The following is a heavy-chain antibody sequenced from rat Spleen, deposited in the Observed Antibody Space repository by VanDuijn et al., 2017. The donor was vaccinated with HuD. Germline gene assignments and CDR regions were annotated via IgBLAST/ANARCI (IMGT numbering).Heavy chain of an antibody. CDR3: ASLYSSYSLYYFDY. D-gene: IGHD1-2*01. J-gene: IGHJ2*01. CDR1: GHSITSSYR. CDR2: INSAGST. Sequence: EVQLQESGPGLVKPSQSLSLTCSVTGHSITSSYRWNWIRKFPGNKLEWMGYINSAGSTNYNPSLKSRISITRDTSKNHFFLQVNSVTTEDTATYYCASLYSSYSLYYFDYWGQGVMVTVSS. V-gene: IGHV3-3*01.